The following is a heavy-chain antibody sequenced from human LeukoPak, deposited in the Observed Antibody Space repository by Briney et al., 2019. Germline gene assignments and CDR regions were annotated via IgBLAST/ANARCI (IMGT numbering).Heavy chain of an antibody. D-gene: IGHD4-11*01. J-gene: IGHJ6*03. Sequence: SETLSLTCTASGGSLSSGSYYWRWIRQPAGKGLEWIGRIYTSGSTNYNPSLKSRVTISVDTSKNQFSLKLSSVTAADTAVNYCAREVTTPLDYYYYMDVWGKGTTVTVSS. CDR1: GGSLSSGSYY. CDR3: AREVTTPLDYYYYMDV. CDR2: IYTSGST. V-gene: IGHV4-61*02.